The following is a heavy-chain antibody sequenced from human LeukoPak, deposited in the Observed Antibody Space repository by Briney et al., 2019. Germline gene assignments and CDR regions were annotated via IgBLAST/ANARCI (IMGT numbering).Heavy chain of an antibody. D-gene: IGHD1-26*01. CDR2: ISVINSGNT. CDR3: ARVGGSWAWFDP. V-gene: IGHV1-18*01. CDR1: GYTFSSYG. Sequence: ASVKVSCKASGYTFSSYGINWVRQAPGQGLEWMGWISVINSGNTRYAQNFQGRLTMTTDTSTTTAYMELRSLRSDDTAVYYCARVGGSWAWFDPWGQGTLVTVSS. J-gene: IGHJ5*02.